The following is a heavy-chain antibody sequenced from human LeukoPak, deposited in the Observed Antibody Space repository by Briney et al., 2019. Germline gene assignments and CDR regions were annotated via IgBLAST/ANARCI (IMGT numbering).Heavy chain of an antibody. D-gene: IGHD3-10*01. J-gene: IGHJ2*01. Sequence: SETLSLTCTVSGGSISSYYWSWIRQPPGKGLEWIGYIYYSGSTNYNPSLKSRVTISVDTSKNQFSLKLSSVTAVDTAVYYCARVLGGPPAGWYFDLWGRGTLVTVSS. CDR2: IYYSGST. CDR1: GGSISSYY. CDR3: ARVLGGPPAGWYFDL. V-gene: IGHV4-59*01.